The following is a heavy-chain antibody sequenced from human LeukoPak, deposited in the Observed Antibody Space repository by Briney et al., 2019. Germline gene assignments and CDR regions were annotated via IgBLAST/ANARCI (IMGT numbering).Heavy chain of an antibody. CDR3: ARAQYYYDSGAYGPDY. D-gene: IGHD3-22*01. Sequence: PGGSLRLSCAASGFDVSSNYMSWVRRAPGKGPEWVSVLYGGDRTYYADSVKGRFTISADKSSNTLYLQMNSLRAEDTAVYYCARAQYYYDSGAYGPDYWGQGTQVTVSS. J-gene: IGHJ4*02. V-gene: IGHV3-53*01. CDR2: LYGGDRT. CDR1: GFDVSSNY.